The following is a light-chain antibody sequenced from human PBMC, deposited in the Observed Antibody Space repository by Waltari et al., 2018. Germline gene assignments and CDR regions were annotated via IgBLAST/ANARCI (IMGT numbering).Light chain of an antibody. Sequence: QSALTQPASVSGSPGQSITLSCTGTSSDVGGYHYASWYQQHPGKAPKLMIYEVSNRPSGVSNRFSGSKSGNTASLTISGLQAEDEADYYCSSYTSSSTVVFGGGTKLTVL. CDR1: SSDVGGYHY. V-gene: IGLV2-14*01. J-gene: IGLJ2*01. CDR2: EVS. CDR3: SSYTSSSTVV.